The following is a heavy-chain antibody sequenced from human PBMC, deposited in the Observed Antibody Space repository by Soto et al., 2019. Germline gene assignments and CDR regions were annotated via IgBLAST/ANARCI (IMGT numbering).Heavy chain of an antibody. CDR1: GFTFSNYA. CDR3: AGYYYDSSAYSRVFYFDS. V-gene: IGHV3-48*01. D-gene: IGHD3-22*01. Sequence: GGSLRLSCAASGFTFSNYAMNWVRQAPGKGLEWISYISSSSSTIYYADSVKGRFTISRDNAKNSLYLQMNSLRAADTAVYYCAGYYYDSSAYSRVFYFDSWGQGTLVTVSS. CDR2: ISSSSSTI. J-gene: IGHJ4*02.